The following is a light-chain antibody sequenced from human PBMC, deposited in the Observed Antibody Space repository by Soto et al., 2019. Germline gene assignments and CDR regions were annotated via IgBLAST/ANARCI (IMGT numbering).Light chain of an antibody. CDR3: QQYGSSPLIT. CDR1: QSVSSNY. V-gene: IGKV3-20*01. CDR2: GAS. J-gene: IGKJ5*01. Sequence: ESVLTQSPGTLSLSPGERATLSCRASQSVSSNYLAWYQQKPGQAPRLLIYGASTRATGIPDRFSGSGSGTDFTLTISRLEPEDFAVYYCQQYGSSPLITFGQGTRLEI.